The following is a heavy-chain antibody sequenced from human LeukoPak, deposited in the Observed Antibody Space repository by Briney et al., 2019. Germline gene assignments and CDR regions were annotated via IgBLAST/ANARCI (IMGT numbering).Heavy chain of an antibody. J-gene: IGHJ4*02. V-gene: IGHV1-69*04. CDR3: ARDHRGYDRAGDY. CDR1: GGTFSSYA. CDR2: IIPILGIA. D-gene: IGHD5-12*01. Sequence: ASVKVSCKASGGTFSSYAISWVRQAPGQGLEWMGRIIPILGIANYAQKFQGRVTITADKSTSTAYMELSSLRSEDTAVYYCARDHRGYDRAGDYWGQGTLVTVSS.